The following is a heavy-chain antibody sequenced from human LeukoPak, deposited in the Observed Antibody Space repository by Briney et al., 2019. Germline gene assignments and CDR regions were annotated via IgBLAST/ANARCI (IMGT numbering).Heavy chain of an antibody. J-gene: IGHJ4*02. CDR1: GGSISSYY. CDR3: ARARGEEMATISSRRNDYFDY. Sequence: SEALSLTCTVSGGSISSYYWSWIRQPPGKGLEWIGYIYYSGSTNYNPSLKSRVTISVDTSKNQFSLKLSSVTAADTAVYYCARARGEEMATISSRRNDYFDYWGQGTLVTVSS. CDR2: IYYSGST. V-gene: IGHV4-59*12. D-gene: IGHD5-24*01.